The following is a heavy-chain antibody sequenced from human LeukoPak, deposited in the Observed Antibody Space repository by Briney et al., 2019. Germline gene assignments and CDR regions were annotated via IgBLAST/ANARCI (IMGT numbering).Heavy chain of an antibody. V-gene: IGHV1-69*02. J-gene: IGHJ4*02. CDR1: GGTFSSYT. CDR2: IIPILGIA. Sequence: GASVKVSCKASGGTFSSYTISWVRQAPGQGLEWMGRIIPILGIANYAQKLQGRVTITADKSTSTAYMELSSLRSEDTAVYYCARGLYDSSGYYTTFYYFDYWGQGTLVTVSS. CDR3: ARGLYDSSGYYTTFYYFDY. D-gene: IGHD3-22*01.